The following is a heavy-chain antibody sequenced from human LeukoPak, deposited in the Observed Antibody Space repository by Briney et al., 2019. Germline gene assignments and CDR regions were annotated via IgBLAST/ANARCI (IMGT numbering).Heavy chain of an antibody. CDR3: AKDGYSSGWYHFDY. CDR2: ISGSGTDT. Sequence: PGGSLRLSCRGSGFTFSYYGMSWVRQAPGKGLEWVAAISGSGTDTYYADSVKGRFTISRDNSKNMLYLQMNSLRVEDTAVYNCAKDGYSSGWYHFDYWGQGTLVTVSS. D-gene: IGHD6-19*01. CDR1: GFTFSYYG. J-gene: IGHJ4*02. V-gene: IGHV3-23*01.